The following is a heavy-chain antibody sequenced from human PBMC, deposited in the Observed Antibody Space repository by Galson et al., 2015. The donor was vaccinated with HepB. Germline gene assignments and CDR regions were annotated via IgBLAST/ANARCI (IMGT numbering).Heavy chain of an antibody. J-gene: IGHJ6*02. Sequence: SLRLSCAASGFTVSSNYMNWVRQAPGKGLEWVSVIYTGGSTHYADSVKGRSTISRDNSKNTLYLQMNSLRAEDTAVYYCASGPAMDVWGQGTTVTVSS. D-gene: IGHD2-2*01. V-gene: IGHV3-66*02. CDR1: GFTVSSNY. CDR3: ASGPAMDV. CDR2: IYTGGST.